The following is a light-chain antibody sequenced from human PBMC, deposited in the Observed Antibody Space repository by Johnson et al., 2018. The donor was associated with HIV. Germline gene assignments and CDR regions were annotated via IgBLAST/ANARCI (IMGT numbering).Light chain of an antibody. CDR3: GTWDTSLGAQYV. CDR2: DNN. J-gene: IGLJ1*01. CDR1: SSNIGNNY. V-gene: IGLV1-51*01. Sequence: QSVLTQPPSVSAAPGQKVTISCSGSSSNIGNNYVSWYQQLPGTAPKLLIYDNNKRPSGISDRFSGSKSGTSATLGITGLPTGDEADYYCGTWDTSLGAQYVFGSGTKVTVL.